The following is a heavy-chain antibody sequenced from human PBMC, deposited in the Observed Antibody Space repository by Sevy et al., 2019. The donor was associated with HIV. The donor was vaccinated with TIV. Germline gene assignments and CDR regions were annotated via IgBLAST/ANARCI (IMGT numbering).Heavy chain of an antibody. CDR2: ISGISNYI. Sequence: GGSLRLSCAASGFTFSSYSMNWVRQAPGKGLEWVSSISGISNYIYYADSMKGRFTVSRDNARNSLYLQMNSLRAEDTAVYYCALRGGMATQGDYWGQGTLVTVSS. J-gene: IGHJ4*02. CDR3: ALRGGMATQGDY. V-gene: IGHV3-21*01. CDR1: GFTFSSYS. D-gene: IGHD5-12*01.